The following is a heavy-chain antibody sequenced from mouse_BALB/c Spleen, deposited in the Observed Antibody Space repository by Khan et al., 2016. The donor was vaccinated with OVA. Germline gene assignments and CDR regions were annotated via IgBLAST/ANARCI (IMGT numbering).Heavy chain of an antibody. CDR3: ARDYWFTY. J-gene: IGHJ3*01. V-gene: IGHV5-6-5*01. CDR1: GFTFSNYA. CDR2: ISSGGST. Sequence: EVMLVESGGGLVKPGGSLKFSCAASGFTFSNYAMSWVRQTPEKRLEWVASISSGGSTYYPDSVKGRFTIPRDNARNIMYLQMTSLRSEGTAMYYCARDYWFTYWGQGTLVTVSA.